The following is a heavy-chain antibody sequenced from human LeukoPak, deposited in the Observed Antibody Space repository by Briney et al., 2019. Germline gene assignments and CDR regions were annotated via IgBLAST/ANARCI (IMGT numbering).Heavy chain of an antibody. J-gene: IGHJ4*02. Sequence: GASVKVSCKASGYTFTRFFIHWVRRAPGQGLEWMGTINHSGGTTSYAQKSQGTVTMTRDTSTSTVYMDLSSLRSEDTAVYYCARAPYSGINPPFDYWGQGTLVIVSS. V-gene: IGHV1-46*01. CDR3: ARAPYSGINPPFDY. CDR1: GYTFTRFF. CDR2: INHSGGTT. D-gene: IGHD1-26*01.